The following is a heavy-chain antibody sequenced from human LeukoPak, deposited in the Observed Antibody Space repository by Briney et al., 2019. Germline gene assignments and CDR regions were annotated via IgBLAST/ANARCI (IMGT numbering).Heavy chain of an antibody. J-gene: IGHJ6*03. CDR2: IYTSGST. CDR1: GGSISSYY. CDR3: ARLGDYDFWSGYYTGTPHYYYYMDV. D-gene: IGHD3-3*01. V-gene: IGHV4-4*09. Sequence: SETLSLTCTVSGGSISSYYWSWIRQPPGKGLEWIGYIYTSGSTNYNPSLKSRVTISVDTSENQFSLKLSSVTAADTAVYYCARLGDYDFWSGYYTGTPHYYYYMDVWGKGTTVTVSS.